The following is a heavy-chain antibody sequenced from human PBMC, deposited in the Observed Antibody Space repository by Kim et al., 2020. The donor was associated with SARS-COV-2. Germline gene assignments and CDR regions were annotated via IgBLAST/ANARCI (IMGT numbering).Heavy chain of an antibody. D-gene: IGHD6-13*01. CDR1: GGSISSYY. CDR3: ARDISAAGTDIKTWGVDP. CDR2: IYTSGST. J-gene: IGHJ5*02. Sequence: SETLSLTCTVSGGSISSYYWSWIRQPAGKGLEWIGRIYTSGSTNYNPSLKSRVTMSVDTSKNQFSLKLSSVTAADTAVYYCARDISAAGTDIKTWGVDPWGQGNLVTVSS. V-gene: IGHV4-4*07.